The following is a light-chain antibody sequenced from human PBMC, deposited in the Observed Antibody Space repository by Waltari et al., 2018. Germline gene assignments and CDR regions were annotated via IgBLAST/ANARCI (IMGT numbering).Light chain of an antibody. Sequence: QSALTQPASVSGSPGQSITISCTGTSRDVGYFNHVSWFQHHPDSAPKLLIYAVTDRPSGVSSRFSGSKSVNTASLTISGLQAEDEADYYCSSYTGRGTVIFGGGTKLTVL. CDR1: SRDVGYFNH. CDR3: SSYTGRGTVI. CDR2: AVT. J-gene: IGLJ2*01. V-gene: IGLV2-14*01.